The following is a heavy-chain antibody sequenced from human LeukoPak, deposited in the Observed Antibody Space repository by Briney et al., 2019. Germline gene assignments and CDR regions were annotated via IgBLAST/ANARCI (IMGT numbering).Heavy chain of an antibody. D-gene: IGHD6-13*01. Sequence: PGGSLRLSCAASGFTFSSYGMHWVRQAPGKGLEWVAFIRYDGSNKYYADSVKGRFTISRDNSKNTLYLQMNSLRAEDTAVYYCAKSYTTILGTGYSSSWYFEPDYWGQGTLVTVSS. CDR1: GFTFSSYG. CDR2: IRYDGSNK. J-gene: IGHJ4*02. CDR3: AKSYTTILGTGYSSSWYFEPDY. V-gene: IGHV3-30*02.